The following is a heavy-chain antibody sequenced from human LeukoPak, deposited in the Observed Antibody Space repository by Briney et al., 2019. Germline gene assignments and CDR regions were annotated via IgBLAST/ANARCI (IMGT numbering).Heavy chain of an antibody. V-gene: IGHV4-30-2*03. D-gene: IGHD1-7*01. CDR1: GGSFSSGGFS. Sequence: PSETLSLTCAVSGGSFSSGGFSWSWIRQPPGKGLEWIGSIYYSGSTYYNPSLKSRVTISVDTSKNQFSLKLSSVTAADTAVYYCARQSGTTAPFDYWGQGTLVTVSS. J-gene: IGHJ4*02. CDR3: ARQSGTTAPFDY. CDR2: IYYSGST.